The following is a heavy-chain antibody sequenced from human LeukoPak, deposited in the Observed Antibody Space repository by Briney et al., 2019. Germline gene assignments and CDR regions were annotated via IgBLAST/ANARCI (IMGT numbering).Heavy chain of an antibody. Sequence: QPGGSLRLSCAASGFTFSSYAMHWVRQAPGKGLEWVAVISYDGSNKYYADSVKGRFTISRDNSKNTLYLQMNSLRAEDTAVYYCAREQQPFYYYYYMDVWGKGTTVTVSS. CDR1: GFTFSSYA. CDR3: AREQQPFYYYYYMDV. CDR2: ISYDGSNK. D-gene: IGHD6-13*01. V-gene: IGHV3-30-3*01. J-gene: IGHJ6*03.